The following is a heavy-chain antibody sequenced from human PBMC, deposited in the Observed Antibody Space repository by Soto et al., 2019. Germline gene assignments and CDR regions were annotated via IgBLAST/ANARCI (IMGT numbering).Heavy chain of an antibody. J-gene: IGHJ3*02. D-gene: IGHD3-22*01. CDR2: IKSKTDGGTT. CDR3: TTDPSYDSSGYYFLFGAFDI. V-gene: IGHV3-15*07. CDR1: GLTFRSYD. Sequence: PGGSLRLSCAASGLTFRSYDLHWVRQAPGKGLEWVARIKSKTDGGTTDYAAPVKGRFTISRDDSKNTLYLQMSSLKTEDTAVYYCTTDPSYDSSGYYFLFGAFDIWGQGTMVTVSS.